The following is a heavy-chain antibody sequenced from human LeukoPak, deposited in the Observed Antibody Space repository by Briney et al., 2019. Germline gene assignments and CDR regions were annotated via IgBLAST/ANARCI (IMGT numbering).Heavy chain of an antibody. Sequence: GGSLRLSCAASGFTFSSYWMSWVCQAPGKGLEWVANIKQDESEKYYVDSVKGRFTFSRDNAKNSFYLQMNSLRGEYTAVSYCARIGGVWYFDLWGRGTLVTVSS. J-gene: IGHJ2*01. CDR3: ARIGGVWYFDL. CDR1: GFTFSSYW. CDR2: IKQDESEK. D-gene: IGHD4-23*01. V-gene: IGHV3-7*01.